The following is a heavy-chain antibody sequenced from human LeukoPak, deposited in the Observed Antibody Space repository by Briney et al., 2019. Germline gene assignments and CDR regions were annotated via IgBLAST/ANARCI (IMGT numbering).Heavy chain of an antibody. V-gene: IGHV3-66*01. Sequence: GGSLRLSCAASGFTVSSNFMSWVRQAPGKGLEWVSVIYSGGSTYFADSVKGRFTISRDNSKNTLYLQMNSLRVEDTAVYYCALGLVTDYWGQGTLVTVSS. CDR1: GFTVSSNF. J-gene: IGHJ4*02. CDR3: ALGLVTDY. D-gene: IGHD3-9*01. CDR2: IYSGGST.